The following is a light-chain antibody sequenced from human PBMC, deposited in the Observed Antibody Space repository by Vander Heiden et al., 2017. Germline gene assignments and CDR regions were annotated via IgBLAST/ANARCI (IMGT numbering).Light chain of an antibody. CDR2: KVS. CDR3: MPGTHGPHT. J-gene: IGKJ2*01. CDR1: QSLVSRDGDTN. Sequence: DVVMTQSPLPLPVTLGQPASIPCSSTQSLVSRDGDTNRQWFQQRPGQSPRRLINKVSVRDSGVPDRFSASGSGTDFTLKISRVEAEDVGVYYCMPGTHGPHTFGQGTKLEIK. V-gene: IGKV2-30*01.